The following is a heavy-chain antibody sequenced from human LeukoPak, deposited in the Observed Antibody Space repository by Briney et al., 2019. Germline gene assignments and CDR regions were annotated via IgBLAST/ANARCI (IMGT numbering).Heavy chain of an antibody. CDR3: ARGPRTSYYYYYGMDV. CDR1: GGSIGSGGYY. V-gene: IGHV3-7*01. Sequence: ETLSLTCTVSGGSIGSGGYYWGWVRQPPGKGLGWVANIKQDGSEKSYVASVKGRLTISRDNAKNSLYLQMNSLRAADTAVYYCARGPRTSYYYYYGMDVWGQGTTVTVSS. CDR2: IKQDGSEK. D-gene: IGHD3/OR15-3a*01. J-gene: IGHJ6*02.